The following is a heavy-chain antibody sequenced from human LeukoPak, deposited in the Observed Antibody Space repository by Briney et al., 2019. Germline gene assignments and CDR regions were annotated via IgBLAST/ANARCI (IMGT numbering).Heavy chain of an antibody. CDR2: INPNSGGT. D-gene: IGHD3-10*01. CDR1: GYTFTGYY. J-gene: IGHJ4*02. Sequence: ASVKVSCKASGYTFTGYYMHWVRQAPGQGLEWMGWINPNSGGTNYAQKFQGRVTMTEDTSTDTAYMELSSLRSEDTAVYYCATDFTRGSGSYYNLAFFDYWGQGTLVTVSS. CDR3: ATDFTRGSGSYYNLAFFDY. V-gene: IGHV1-2*02.